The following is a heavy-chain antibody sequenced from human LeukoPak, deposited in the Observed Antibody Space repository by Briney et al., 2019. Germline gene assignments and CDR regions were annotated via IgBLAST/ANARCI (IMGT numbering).Heavy chain of an antibody. CDR1: GFTFTNYD. J-gene: IGHJ4*02. Sequence: AASVKVSCKATGFTFTNYDINWVRQAPGQGLEWMGRINPNGGGTNYAQKFQGRVTMTSDTSISTAYMELSRLRSDDTAVYYCARERKITIFGVACDYWGQGTLVTVSS. D-gene: IGHD3-3*01. V-gene: IGHV1-2*06. CDR3: ARERKITIFGVACDY. CDR2: INPNGGGT.